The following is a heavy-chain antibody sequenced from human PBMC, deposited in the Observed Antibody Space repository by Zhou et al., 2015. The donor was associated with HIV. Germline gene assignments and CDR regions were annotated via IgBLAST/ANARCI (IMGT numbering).Heavy chain of an antibody. CDR3: AREVVGSGSPHGFDY. J-gene: IGHJ4*02. Sequence: QVQLVQSGAEVKKPGSSVKVSCKASGGTFSSYTISWVRQAPGQGLEWMGRIIPILGIANYAQKFQGRVTITADKSTSTAYMELSSLRSEDTAVYYCAREVVGSGSPHGFDYWGQGTLVTVSS. D-gene: IGHD3-10*01. CDR2: IIPILGIA. CDR1: GGTFSSYT. V-gene: IGHV1-69*08.